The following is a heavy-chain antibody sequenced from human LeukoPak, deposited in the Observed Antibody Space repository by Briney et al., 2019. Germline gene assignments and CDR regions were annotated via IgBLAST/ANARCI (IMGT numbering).Heavy chain of an antibody. CDR2: IWYDGSNK. D-gene: IGHD3-22*01. J-gene: IGHJ4*02. V-gene: IGHV3-33*06. CDR3: AKTGNYYDSSGYCLDY. CDR1: GFTFSSYG. Sequence: PGRSLRLSCAASGFTFSSYGMHWVRQAPGKGLEWVAVIWYDGSNKYYADSVKGRFTISRDNSKNTLYLQMNSLRAEDTAVYYCAKTGNYYDSSGYCLDYWGQGTLVTVSP.